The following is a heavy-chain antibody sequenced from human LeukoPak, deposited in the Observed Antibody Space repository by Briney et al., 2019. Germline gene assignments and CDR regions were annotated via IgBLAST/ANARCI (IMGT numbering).Heavy chain of an antibody. V-gene: IGHV3-49*04. CDR3: TRGQLYPYGPEFDF. Sequence: PGGSLRLSCTASGFNFGDYNMNWVRQAPGKGLEWVGYIRAKTHDGTADCAASVKGRFTISRDDSKSIAYLQMTGLDSEDTAVYYCTRGQLYPYGPEFDFWGQGTLVTVSS. CDR1: GFNFGDYN. CDR2: IRAKTHDGTA. J-gene: IGHJ4*02. D-gene: IGHD3-10*01.